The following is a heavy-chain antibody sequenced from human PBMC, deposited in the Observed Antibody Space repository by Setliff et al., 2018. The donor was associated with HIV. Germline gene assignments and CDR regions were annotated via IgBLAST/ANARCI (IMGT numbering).Heavy chain of an antibody. Sequence: PSETLSLTCTVSGGSINYCYWNWIRQPAGKGLEWLGRIHSNGNTNFNPSLKSRINMSVDMSKNQVSMKLTSVTAADTALYYCARGRKAVGDWFDPWGQGIQVTVSS. D-gene: IGHD1-26*01. CDR1: GGSINYCY. J-gene: IGHJ5*02. V-gene: IGHV4-4*07. CDR2: IHSNGNT. CDR3: ARGRKAVGDWFDP.